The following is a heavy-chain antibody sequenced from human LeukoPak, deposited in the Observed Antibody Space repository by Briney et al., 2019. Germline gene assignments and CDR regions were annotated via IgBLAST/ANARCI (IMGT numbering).Heavy chain of an antibody. D-gene: IGHD1-14*01. Sequence: GGSLRLSCTASGFTFGDYAMSWVRQAPGKGLEWVSSISSSSSYIYYADSVKGRFTISRDNAKNSLYLQMNSLRAEDTAVYYCATLPRRNWFDPWGQGTLVTVSS. J-gene: IGHJ5*02. V-gene: IGHV3-21*04. CDR3: ATLPRRNWFDP. CDR2: ISSSSSYI. CDR1: GFTFGDYA.